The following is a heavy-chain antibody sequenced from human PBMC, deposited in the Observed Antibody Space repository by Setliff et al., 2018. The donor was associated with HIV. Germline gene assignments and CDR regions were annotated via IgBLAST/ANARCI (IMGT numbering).Heavy chain of an antibody. CDR2: ITSSGTTT. CDR3: ARGRGESRTNYFDN. V-gene: IGHV3-11*01. CDR1: GFSFSDYY. Sequence: GGSLRLSCAASGFSFSDYYMTWVRQAPGRGLEWVSYITSSGTTTLYGDSMRGRFTASRDNAESSLYLQMNSLRAEDTAVYFCARGRGESRTNYFDNWGQGAPVTVS. J-gene: IGHJ4*02.